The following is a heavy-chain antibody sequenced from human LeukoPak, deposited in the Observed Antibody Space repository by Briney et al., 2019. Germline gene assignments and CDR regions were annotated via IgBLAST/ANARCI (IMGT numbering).Heavy chain of an antibody. V-gene: IGHV1-69*06. CDR3: AGGGITMVRGAPYNWFDP. J-gene: IGHJ5*02. CDR1: GGTFSSYA. CDR2: IIPIFGTA. D-gene: IGHD3-10*01. Sequence: ASVKVSCKASGGTFSSYAISWVRQAPGQGLEWMGGIIPIFGTANYAQKFQGRVTITAVKSTSTAYMELSSLRSEDTAVYYCAGGGITMVRGAPYNWFDPWGQGTLVTVSS.